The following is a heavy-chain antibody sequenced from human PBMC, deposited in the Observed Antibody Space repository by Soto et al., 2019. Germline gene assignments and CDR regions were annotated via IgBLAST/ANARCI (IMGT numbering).Heavy chain of an antibody. CDR2: IYPGDSDT. CDR3: ARHVSIAAAGVYYYYGMDV. D-gene: IGHD6-13*01. J-gene: IGHJ6*02. Sequence: LGEPQRVSRKGSGDSFISYWIGWVRQMPGKGLEWMGIIYPGDSDTRYSPSFQGQVTISADKSISTAYLQWSSLKASDTAMYYCARHVSIAAAGVYYYYGMDVWGQGTTVTVSS. CDR1: GDSFISYW. V-gene: IGHV5-51*01.